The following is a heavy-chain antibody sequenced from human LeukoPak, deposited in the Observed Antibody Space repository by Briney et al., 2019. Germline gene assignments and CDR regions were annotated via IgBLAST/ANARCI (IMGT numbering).Heavy chain of an antibody. V-gene: IGHV1-18*01. J-gene: IGHJ4*02. CDR3: ARDQHEIVVVPAAVDFDY. D-gene: IGHD2-2*01. Sequence: ASVKVSCKASGYTFTSCGISWVRQAPGQGLEWMGWISAYNGNTNYAQKLQGRVNMTTDTSTSTAYMELRSLRSDDTAVYYCARDQHEIVVVPAAVDFDYWGQGTLVTVSS. CDR1: GYTFTSCG. CDR2: ISAYNGNT.